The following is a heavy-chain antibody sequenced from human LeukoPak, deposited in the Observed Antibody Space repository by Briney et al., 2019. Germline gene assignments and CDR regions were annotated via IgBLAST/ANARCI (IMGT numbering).Heavy chain of an antibody. D-gene: IGHD3-22*01. Sequence: PGGSLRLSCAASGFTFSSYAMSWVRQAPGKGLEWVSAISGSGGSTNYADSVKGRFTISRDNSKNTLYLQMNSLRAEDTAVYYCAKEKRVVIFQGYFDYWGQGTLVTVSS. CDR2: ISGSGGST. V-gene: IGHV3-23*01. CDR1: GFTFSSYA. J-gene: IGHJ4*02. CDR3: AKEKRVVIFQGYFDY.